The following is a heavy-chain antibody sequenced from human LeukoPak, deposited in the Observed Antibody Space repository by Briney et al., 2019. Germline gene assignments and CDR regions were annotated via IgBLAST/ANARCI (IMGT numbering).Heavy chain of an antibody. J-gene: IGHJ6*02. Sequence: ASVKVSCKASGYTFSSYGITWVRQAPGQGSEWVGWISAYDGHTFYAQKFQGRVTMTTDTSTSTAYMELRSLGSDDTAVYYCARDLWFAATSPYGMDVWGQGTTVTVSS. CDR2: ISAYDGHT. D-gene: IGHD2-21*01. CDR3: ARDLWFAATSPYGMDV. CDR1: GYTFSSYG. V-gene: IGHV1-18*01.